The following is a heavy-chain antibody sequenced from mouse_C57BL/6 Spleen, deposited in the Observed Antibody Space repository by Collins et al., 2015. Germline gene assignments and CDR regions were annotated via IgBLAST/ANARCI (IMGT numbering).Heavy chain of an antibody. Sequence: WIGDINPNNGGTSHNQKFKGKATLTVDKSSSTAYMELRSLTSEDSAVYYCARSHYYGSSPWFAYWGQGTLVTVSA. D-gene: IGHD1-1*01. V-gene: IGHV1-26*01. CDR3: ARSHYYGSSPWFAY. CDR2: INPNNGGT. J-gene: IGHJ3*01.